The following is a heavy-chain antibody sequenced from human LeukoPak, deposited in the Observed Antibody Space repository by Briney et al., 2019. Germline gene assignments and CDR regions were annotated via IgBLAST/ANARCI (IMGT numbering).Heavy chain of an antibody. CDR2: ISWNSGSI. Sequence: PGRSLRLSCAASGFTFDDYAMHWVRQAPGKGLEWVSGISWNSGSIGYADSVKGRFTISRDNAKNSLYLQMNSLRAEDTALYYCAKGRGDYRLGYWGQGTLATVSS. CDR1: GFTFDDYA. CDR3: AKGRGDYRLGY. J-gene: IGHJ4*02. V-gene: IGHV3-9*01. D-gene: IGHD4-17*01.